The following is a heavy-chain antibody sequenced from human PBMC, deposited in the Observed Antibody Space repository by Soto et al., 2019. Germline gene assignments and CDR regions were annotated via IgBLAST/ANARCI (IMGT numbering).Heavy chain of an antibody. Sequence: PSETLSLTCTVSGGSISSYYWSWIRQPPGKGLEWIGSIYYSGSTNYNPSLKSRVTISVDTSKNQFSLKLSSVTAGDTAVYYCARARGIAAAGSYYYYGMDVWGQGTTVTVSS. D-gene: IGHD6-13*01. CDR3: ARARGIAAAGSYYYYGMDV. J-gene: IGHJ6*02. CDR1: GGSISSYY. V-gene: IGHV4-59*01. CDR2: IYYSGST.